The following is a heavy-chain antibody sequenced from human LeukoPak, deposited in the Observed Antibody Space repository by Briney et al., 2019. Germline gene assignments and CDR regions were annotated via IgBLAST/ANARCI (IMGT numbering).Heavy chain of an antibody. D-gene: IGHD3-9*01. CDR1: GGSFSGYY. J-gene: IGHJ5*02. CDR3: ARVLHFDWLSYH. Sequence: ETLSLTCAVYGGSFSGYYWTWIRQPPGKGLEWVSSISSTSSYIFYADSVKGRFTISRDNAKNSLYLQMNSLRAEDTAVYYCARVLHFDWLSYHWGQGTLVTVSS. CDR2: ISSTSSYI. V-gene: IGHV3-21*01.